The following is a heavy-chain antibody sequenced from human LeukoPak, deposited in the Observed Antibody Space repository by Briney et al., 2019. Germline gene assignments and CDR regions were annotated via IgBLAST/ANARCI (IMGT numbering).Heavy chain of an antibody. CDR2: ISYDGSNK. Sequence: PGRSLRLSCAASGFTFSSYAMHWVRQAPGKGLEWVAVISYDGSNKYYADSVKGRFTISRDNSKNTLYLQMNSLRAEDTAVYYCARDSPLVTMIVVVITYPYSWGQGTLVTVSS. V-gene: IGHV3-30-3*01. CDR1: GFTFSSYA. J-gene: IGHJ4*02. D-gene: IGHD3-22*01. CDR3: ARDSPLVTMIVVVITYPYS.